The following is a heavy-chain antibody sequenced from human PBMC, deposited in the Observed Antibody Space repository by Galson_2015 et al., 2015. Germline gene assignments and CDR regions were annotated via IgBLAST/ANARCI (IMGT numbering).Heavy chain of an antibody. V-gene: IGHV3-74*01. CDR1: GFTFSSYW. CDR3: ARGSMTATAAFDI. D-gene: IGHD2-21*01. Sequence: SLRLSCAASGFTFSSYWVHWVRQAPGKGLVWVSRINSDGSSTSYADSVKGRFTISRDNAKNTLYLQMNSLRAEDTAVYYCARGSMTATAAFDIWGQGTMVTVSS. CDR2: INSDGSST. J-gene: IGHJ3*02.